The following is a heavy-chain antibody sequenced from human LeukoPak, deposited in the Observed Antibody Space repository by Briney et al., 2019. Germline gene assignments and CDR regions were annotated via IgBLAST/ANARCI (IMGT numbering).Heavy chain of an antibody. CDR3: ARDSDFDF. CDR2: IKQDGSEK. J-gene: IGHJ4*02. Sequence: GGSLRLSCASSGFPFSSFWMSWVRQAPGKGLEWVAHIKQDGSEKYYVDSVKGRFTISRDNAKNSLYLRMNSLRAEDTAVYYCARDSDFDFWGQGTLVTVSS. V-gene: IGHV3-7*05. CDR1: GFPFSSFW.